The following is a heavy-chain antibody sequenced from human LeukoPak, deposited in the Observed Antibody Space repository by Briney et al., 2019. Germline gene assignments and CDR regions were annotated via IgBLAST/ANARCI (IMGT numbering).Heavy chain of an antibody. CDR3: AKPPYSGSYYFDY. CDR2: ISNNGDNT. J-gene: IGHJ4*02. CDR1: GFTFSGYA. D-gene: IGHD1-26*01. V-gene: IGHV3-23*01. Sequence: GGSLRLSCAASGFTFSGYAMSWVRQAPGKGLEWVSAISNNGDNTYYAGSVKGRFTISRDNSKNTLYLQMNSLRAEDTAVYYCAKPPYSGSYYFDYWGQGTVVTVSS.